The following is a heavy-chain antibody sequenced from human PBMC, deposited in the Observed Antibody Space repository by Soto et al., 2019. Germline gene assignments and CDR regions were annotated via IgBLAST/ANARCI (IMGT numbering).Heavy chain of an antibody. D-gene: IGHD6-6*01. CDR3: ARDRSDSSRDDSFDI. CDR2: INRGCST. V-gene: IGHV3-53*01. Sequence: GGSLRLSCAVSGFNVTNTYMSWVRQAPGKGLEWVSDINRGCSTFYEDSVKGRFTVSSEDSKNKVSLQMNSQRAEDTAVYYCARDRSDSSRDDSFDIWGQGTMVTVSS. CDR1: GFNVTNTY. J-gene: IGHJ3*02.